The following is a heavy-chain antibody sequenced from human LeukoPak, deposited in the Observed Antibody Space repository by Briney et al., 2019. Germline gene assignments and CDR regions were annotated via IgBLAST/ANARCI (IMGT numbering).Heavy chain of an antibody. V-gene: IGHV3-48*03. D-gene: IGHD3-22*01. CDR3: AKAGYDSSGYYYVGFYYFDY. J-gene: IGHJ4*02. Sequence: GGSLRLSCAASGFTFSSYEMNWVRQAPGKGLEWVSYISSSGSTIYYADSVKGRFTISRDNAKNSLYLQMNSLRAEDTAVYYCAKAGYDSSGYYYVGFYYFDYWGQGTLVTVSS. CDR1: GFTFSSYE. CDR2: ISSSGSTI.